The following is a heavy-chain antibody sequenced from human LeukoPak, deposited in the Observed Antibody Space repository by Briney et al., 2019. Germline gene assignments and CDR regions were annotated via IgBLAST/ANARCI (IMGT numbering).Heavy chain of an antibody. V-gene: IGHV1-69*13. J-gene: IGHJ4*02. CDR3: ARESADSSGWYY. CDR2: IIPIFGTA. D-gene: IGHD6-19*01. Sequence: AASVKVSCKASGGTFSSYAISWVRQAPGQGLEWMGGIIPIFGTANYAQKFQGRVTITADESTSTAYMELSSLRSEDTAVYYCARESADSSGWYYWGQGTLVTVSS. CDR1: GGTFSSYA.